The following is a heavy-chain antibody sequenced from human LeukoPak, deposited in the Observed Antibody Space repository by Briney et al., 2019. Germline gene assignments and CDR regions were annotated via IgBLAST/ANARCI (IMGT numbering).Heavy chain of an antibody. CDR3: AXVTQQQLDLVHXYYXYMDV. Sequence: PSETLSLTCTVSGGSISSYYWSWIRQPPGKGLEWIGYXXXSXSTNYNXSLKSRVTISVDTSKNQFSLKLSSVTAADTAVYYCAXVTQQQLDLVHXYYXYMDVWGKGTTVTVSS. J-gene: IGHJ6*03. CDR1: GGSISSYY. D-gene: IGHD6-13*01. CDR2: XXXSXST. V-gene: IGHV4-59*01.